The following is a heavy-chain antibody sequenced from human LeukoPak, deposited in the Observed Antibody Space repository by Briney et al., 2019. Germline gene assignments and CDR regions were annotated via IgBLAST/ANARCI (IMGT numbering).Heavy chain of an antibody. D-gene: IGHD7-27*01. CDR1: GGSISSGGYY. J-gene: IGHJ4*02. CDR3: ARSRTGYYFDY. CDR2: IYYSGST. Sequence: SQTLSLTCTVSGGSISSGGYYWSWIRQHPGKGLEWIGYIYYSGSTYYNPSLKGRVTISVDTSKNQLSLKLSSVTAADTAVYSCARSRTGYYFDYWGQGTLVTVSS. V-gene: IGHV4-31*03.